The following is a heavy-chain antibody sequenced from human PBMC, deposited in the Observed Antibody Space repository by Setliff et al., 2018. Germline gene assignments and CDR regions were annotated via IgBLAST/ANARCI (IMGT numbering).Heavy chain of an antibody. Sequence: GASVKVSCKASGGTFSSYGISWVRQAPGQGLEWMGGTIPIFGTTNYAQKFQGRVTIITDESTSTAYMELSSLGSEDTAVYYCVRDAGWQYDDYAGVYFPHWGQGTLVTVSS. V-gene: IGHV1-69*05. D-gene: IGHD4-17*01. CDR1: GGTFSSYG. CDR3: VRDAGWQYDDYAGVYFPH. CDR2: TIPIFGTT. J-gene: IGHJ1*01.